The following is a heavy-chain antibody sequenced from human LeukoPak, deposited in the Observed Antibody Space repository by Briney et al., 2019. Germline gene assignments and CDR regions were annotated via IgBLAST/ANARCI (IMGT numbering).Heavy chain of an antibody. J-gene: IGHJ4*02. CDR2: IYSGGST. Sequence: PGGSLRLSCAASGFTVSSNYMSWVRQAPGKGLEWVSVIYSGGSTYYADSVKGRFTISRDNSKNTLYLQMNSLRAEDTAVYYCARAPTAMVWTGYYFDYWGQGTLVTVSS. CDR1: GFTVSSNY. V-gene: IGHV3-53*01. CDR3: ARAPTAMVWTGYYFDY. D-gene: IGHD5-18*01.